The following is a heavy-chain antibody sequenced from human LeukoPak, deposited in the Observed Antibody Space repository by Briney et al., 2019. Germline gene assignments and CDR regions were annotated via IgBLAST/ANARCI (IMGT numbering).Heavy chain of an antibody. V-gene: IGHV1-69*01. J-gene: IGHJ6*02. CDR1: GGTFSSYA. CDR2: IISIFGTA. CDR3: ARGYHYGDPYYYYYGMDV. D-gene: IGHD4-17*01. Sequence: ASVKVSCKACGGTFSSYAISWVRQAPGQGLEWMGGIISIFGTANYAQKFHGRVTITADESTSTAYMKLSILRSEDTAVYYCARGYHYGDPYYYYYGMDVWGQGTTVTVSS.